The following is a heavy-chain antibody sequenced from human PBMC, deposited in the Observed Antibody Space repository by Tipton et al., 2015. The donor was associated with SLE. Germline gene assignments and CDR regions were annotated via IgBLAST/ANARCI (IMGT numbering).Heavy chain of an antibody. Sequence: SLRLSCAASGFTVSSNYMSWVRQAPGKGLEWVSVIYSGGSTYYADSVKGRFTISRGNSKNTLYLQMNSLRAEDTAVYYCARPCITMVQGVIITFDGMDVWGQGTTVTVSS. CDR2: IYSGGST. CDR3: ARPCITMVQGVIITFDGMDV. D-gene: IGHD3-10*01. V-gene: IGHV3-53*05. CDR1: GFTVSSNY. J-gene: IGHJ6*02.